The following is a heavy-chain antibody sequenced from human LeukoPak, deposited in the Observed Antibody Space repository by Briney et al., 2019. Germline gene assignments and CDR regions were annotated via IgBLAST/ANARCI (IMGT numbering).Heavy chain of an antibody. D-gene: IGHD3-22*01. Sequence: GGSLRLSCAASGFTFSSYAMHWVRQAPGKGLEWVSVIYSGGSTYYADSVKGRFTISRDNSKNTLYLQMNSLRAEDTAVYYCARGRITMIVAQFRGAFDIWGQGTMVTVSS. CDR3: ARGRITMIVAQFRGAFDI. CDR2: IYSGGST. CDR1: GFTFSSYA. V-gene: IGHV3-53*01. J-gene: IGHJ3*02.